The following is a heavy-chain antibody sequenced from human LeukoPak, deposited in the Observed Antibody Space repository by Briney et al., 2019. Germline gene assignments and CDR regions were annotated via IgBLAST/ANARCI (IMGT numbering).Heavy chain of an antibody. D-gene: IGHD3-22*01. V-gene: IGHV3-48*01. CDR3: AGQYSYDSRGFDY. Sequence: GGSLRLSCAASGFTFSSYEMNWVRQAPGKGLEWVSYISSSSSPIYYADSVKGRFTISRGNAKNSLYLQMNSLRADDTAVYYCAGQYSYDSRGFDYWGQGTLVTVSS. CDR2: ISSSSSPI. J-gene: IGHJ4*02. CDR1: GFTFSSYE.